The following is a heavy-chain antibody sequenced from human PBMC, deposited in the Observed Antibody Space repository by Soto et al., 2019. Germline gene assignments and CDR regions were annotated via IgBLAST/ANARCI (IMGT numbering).Heavy chain of an antibody. Sequence: SETLSLTCTVSGGSISSYYWNWIRQPPGKGLEWIGYIYYTGSTNYSPSLKGRVAISLDTSKNQFSLKLTSVTAADTAVYYCARDLDGSFDYWGQGTLVTVSS. CDR2: IYYTGST. CDR3: ARDLDGSFDY. V-gene: IGHV4-59*01. CDR1: GGSISSYY. D-gene: IGHD1-1*01. J-gene: IGHJ4*02.